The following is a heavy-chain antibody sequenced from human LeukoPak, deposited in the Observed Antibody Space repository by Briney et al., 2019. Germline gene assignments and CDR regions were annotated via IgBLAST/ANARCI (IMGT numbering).Heavy chain of an antibody. CDR1: GFTFSSYG. CDR3: DCSSASCYAAGDY. Sequence: GGSLRLSCAASGFTFSSYGMHWVRQAPGKGLEWVAFIRYDGSNKYYADSVKGRFTISRDNSKNTLYLQMNSLRAEDTAVYYCDCSSASCYAAGDYWGQGTLVTVSS. J-gene: IGHJ4*02. CDR2: IRYDGSNK. V-gene: IGHV3-30*02. D-gene: IGHD2-2*01.